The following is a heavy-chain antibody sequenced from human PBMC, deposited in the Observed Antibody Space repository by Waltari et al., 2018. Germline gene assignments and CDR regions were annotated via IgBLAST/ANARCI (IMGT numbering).Heavy chain of an antibody. J-gene: IGHJ4*02. CDR1: GFTFSDYY. Sequence: QVQLVESGGGLVKPGGSMRLSCAASGFTFSDYYMSWMRQAPGKGLEWVAYISSSGSDTYYSDSVKGRFSISRDNTKNSLYLQMNSLRAEDTAVYYCARHYGGYLFDYWGQGTLVIVSS. D-gene: IGHD4-17*01. V-gene: IGHV3-11*04. CDR2: ISSSGSDT. CDR3: ARHYGGYLFDY.